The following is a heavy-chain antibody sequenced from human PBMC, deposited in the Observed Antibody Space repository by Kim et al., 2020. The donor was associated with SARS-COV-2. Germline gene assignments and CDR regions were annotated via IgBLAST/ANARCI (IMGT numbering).Heavy chain of an antibody. CDR3: AKHRSSRWKPDYYYGMDV. CDR1: RGSISSSSYY. V-gene: IGHV4-39*01. CDR2: IYSSGST. D-gene: IGHD6-13*01. J-gene: IGHJ6*02. Sequence: SETLSLTCTVSRGSISSSSYYWGWIRQPPGKGLEWIGSIYSSGSTYYNPSLKSRVIISVDTSKNQFSLKLRSMTAADTAVYYCAKHRSSRWKPDYYYGMDVWGQGTTVTVSS.